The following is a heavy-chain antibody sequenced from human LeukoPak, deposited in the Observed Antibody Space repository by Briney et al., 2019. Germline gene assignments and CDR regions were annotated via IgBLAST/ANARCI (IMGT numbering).Heavy chain of an antibody. V-gene: IGHV1-18*01. CDR3: AREPDTANDYYYGMDV. D-gene: IGHD5-18*01. CDR1: GYTFTSYG. J-gene: IGHJ6*02. CDR2: ISAYNGNT. Sequence: GASVKVSCKASGYTFTSYGISWVRQAPGQGLEWMGWISAYNGNTNYAQKLQGRVTMTTDTSTSTAYMELRSLRSDDTAVYYCAREPDTANDYYYGMDVWGQGTTVTVSS.